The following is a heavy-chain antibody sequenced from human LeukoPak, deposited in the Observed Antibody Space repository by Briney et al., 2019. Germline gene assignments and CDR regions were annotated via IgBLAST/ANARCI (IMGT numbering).Heavy chain of an antibody. V-gene: IGHV3-23*01. CDR1: GFTFSSYA. D-gene: IGHD6-19*01. CDR2: ISGSGGTT. J-gene: IGHJ6*02. Sequence: GGSLRFSCAASGFTFSSYAMSWVRQAPGKGLEWVSAISGSGGTTYYADSVKGRFTISRDNSKNTLYLQMNSLRAEDTALYYCAKAPLVVAGDYYYYGMDVWGQGTTVTVSS. CDR3: AKAPLVVAGDYYYYGMDV.